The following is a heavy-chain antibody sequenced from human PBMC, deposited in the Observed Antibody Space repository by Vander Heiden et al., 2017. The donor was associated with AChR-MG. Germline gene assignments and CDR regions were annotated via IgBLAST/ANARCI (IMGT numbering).Heavy chain of an antibody. V-gene: IGHV3-33*01. D-gene: IGHD6-13*01. Sequence: QLQLLESVRGVVQHGRFFRLSSAESRFTLSSYGMHWVRQAPGKGLEWVAVIWYDGSNKYYADYVKGRFTISRDNSKNTLYLQMNSLRAEDTAVYYCARARGIAAVRFDAFDIWGQGTMVTVSS. CDR2: IWYDGSNK. CDR1: RFTLSSYG. J-gene: IGHJ3*02. CDR3: ARARGIAAVRFDAFDI.